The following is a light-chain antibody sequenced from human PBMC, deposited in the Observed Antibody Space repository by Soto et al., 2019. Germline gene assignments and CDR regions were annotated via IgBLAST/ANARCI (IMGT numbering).Light chain of an antibody. CDR1: GRDIGAYDY. Sequence: QSALTQPASVSGSPGQSITLSCTGSGRDIGAYDYVSWYQQHPGKAPKLLIYGVKNRPSGVSYRFSASKSAFTASLTISGLQAEDEAHYYCSSYTTSYFYVVGPGTKVTVL. CDR2: GVK. J-gene: IGLJ1*01. CDR3: SSYTTSYFYV. V-gene: IGLV2-14*01.